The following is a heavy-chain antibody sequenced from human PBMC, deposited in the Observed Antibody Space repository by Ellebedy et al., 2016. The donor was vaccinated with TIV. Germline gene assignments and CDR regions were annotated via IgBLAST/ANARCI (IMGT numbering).Heavy chain of an antibody. D-gene: IGHD6-13*01. Sequence: SETLSLTXAVSGGAITDSNWWTWVRQPPGKRLEWIGEMYHSGSSNYSPSLRSRTSISLDRINNTFSLKMPSVTAADTAIYYCARFSTSGWYMDVWGQGTTVTVSS. CDR2: MYHSGSS. CDR3: ARFSTSGWYMDV. V-gene: IGHV4-4*02. J-gene: IGHJ6*02. CDR1: GGAITDSNW.